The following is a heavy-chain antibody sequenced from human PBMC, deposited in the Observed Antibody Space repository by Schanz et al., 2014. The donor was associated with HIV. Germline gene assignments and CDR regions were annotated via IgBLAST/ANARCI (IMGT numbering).Heavy chain of an antibody. CDR3: ARGLGDSSSSEPFDI. J-gene: IGHJ3*02. Sequence: QVPLVQSGAEVTKPGASVRVSCTASGGSFSYYAINWVRQAPGQGLEWMGGIIPIFGTANYAQKFQGRVTITADESTSTAYMELRSLRSEDTAVYYCARGLGDSSSSEPFDIWGQGTKVTVSS. CDR1: GGSFSYYA. D-gene: IGHD6-6*01. CDR2: IIPIFGTA. V-gene: IGHV1-69*01.